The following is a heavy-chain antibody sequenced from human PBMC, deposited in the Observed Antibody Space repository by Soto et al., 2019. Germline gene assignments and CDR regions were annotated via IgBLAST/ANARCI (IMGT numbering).Heavy chain of an antibody. J-gene: IGHJ5*02. V-gene: IGHV1-69*06. CDR1: GGTFSSYA. Sequence: QVQLVQSGAEVKKPGSSVKVSCKASGGTFSSYAISWVRQAPGQGLEWMGGIIPIFGTANYAQKFQGRVTITADKSTSTAYMELSSLRSEDTAVYYCARGCSSTSCYRGRNWFDPWGQGTLVTVSS. CDR3: ARGCSSTSCYRGRNWFDP. CDR2: IIPIFGTA. D-gene: IGHD2-2*01.